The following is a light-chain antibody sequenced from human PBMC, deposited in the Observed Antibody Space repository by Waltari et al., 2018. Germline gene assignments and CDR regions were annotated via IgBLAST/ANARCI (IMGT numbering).Light chain of an antibody. CDR2: VNSDGSH. Sequence: QLVLTQSPSASASLGASVKLTCTLSSGHSSNVIPWPQQQPEKGPRYLMKVNSDGSHSKGDEIPDRFSGSSSGAERYLTISSLQSEDEADYYCQTGGHGTWVFDGGTKLTVL. CDR3: QTGGHGTWV. J-gene: IGLJ3*02. V-gene: IGLV4-69*01. CDR1: SGHSSNV.